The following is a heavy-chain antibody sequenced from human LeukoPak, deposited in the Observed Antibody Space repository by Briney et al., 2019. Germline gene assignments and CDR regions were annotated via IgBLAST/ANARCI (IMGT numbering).Heavy chain of an antibody. J-gene: IGHJ1*01. D-gene: IGHD2-21*01. CDR3: AKTHDCQDRCRYSIDKYFHH. Sequence: PGGSLRLSCAASGHTFEIYATICVRQAPGKGLEWVSAISGSGSSTYYADSVKGRFTISRDNSKNTLYLQMNSLRAEDTAVYYCAKTHDCQDRCRYSIDKYFHHWGQGTLVTVSS. CDR1: GHTFEIYA. V-gene: IGHV3-23*01. CDR2: ISGSGSST.